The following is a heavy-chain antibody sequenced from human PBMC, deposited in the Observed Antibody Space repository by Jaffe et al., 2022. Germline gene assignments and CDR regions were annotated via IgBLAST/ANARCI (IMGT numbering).Heavy chain of an antibody. CDR2: IRSKAYGGTT. J-gene: IGHJ4*02. D-gene: IGHD6-6*01. Sequence: EVQLVESGGGLVQPGRSLRLSCTASGFTFGDYAMSWFRQAPGKGLEWVGFIRSKAYGGTTEYAASVKGRFTISRDDSKSIAYLQMNSLKTEDTAVYYCTRAWVSSIAARPHFDYWGQGTLVTVSS. CDR1: GFTFGDYA. CDR3: TRAWVSSIAARPHFDY. V-gene: IGHV3-49*03.